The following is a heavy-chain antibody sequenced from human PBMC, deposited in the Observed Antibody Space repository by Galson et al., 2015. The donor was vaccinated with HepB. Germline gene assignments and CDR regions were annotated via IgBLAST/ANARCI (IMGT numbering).Heavy chain of an antibody. CDR1: GGSISSYY. D-gene: IGHD4-17*01. J-gene: IGHJ4*02. CDR2: IYYSGST. Sequence: SETLSLTCTVSGGSISSYYWSWIRQPPGKGLEWIGYIYYSGSTNYNPSLKSRVTISVDTSKNQFSLKLSSVTAADTAVYYCARESDRYGDYQGAIDYWGQGTLVTVSS. V-gene: IGHV4-59*01. CDR3: ARESDRYGDYQGAIDY.